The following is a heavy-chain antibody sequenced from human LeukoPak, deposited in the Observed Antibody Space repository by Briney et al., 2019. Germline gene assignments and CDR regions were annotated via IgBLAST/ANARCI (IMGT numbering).Heavy chain of an antibody. J-gene: IGHJ4*02. CDR1: GFTFSSYS. V-gene: IGHV3-21*01. Sequence: GGSLRLSCAASGFTFSSYSMNWVRQAPGKGLEWVSSISSSSSYIYYADSVKGRFTISRDNAKNSLYLQMNSLGAEDTAVYYCARVRGGSGWSFDYWGQGTLVTVSS. CDR3: ARVRGGSGWSFDY. D-gene: IGHD6-19*01. CDR2: ISSSSSYI.